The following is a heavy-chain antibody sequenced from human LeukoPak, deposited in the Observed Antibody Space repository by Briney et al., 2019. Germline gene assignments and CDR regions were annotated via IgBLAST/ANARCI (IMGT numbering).Heavy chain of an antibody. CDR3: AKGDLYKQWLAYDY. V-gene: IGHV3-23*01. D-gene: IGHD6-19*01. CDR2: ISGSGGST. Sequence: GGSLRLSCAASGFTVSSNYMSWVRQAPGKGLEWVSVISGSGGSTYYADSVKGRFTISRDNSKNTLYLQMNSLRAEDTAVYYCAKGDLYKQWLAYDYWGQGTLVTVSS. CDR1: GFTVSSNY. J-gene: IGHJ4*02.